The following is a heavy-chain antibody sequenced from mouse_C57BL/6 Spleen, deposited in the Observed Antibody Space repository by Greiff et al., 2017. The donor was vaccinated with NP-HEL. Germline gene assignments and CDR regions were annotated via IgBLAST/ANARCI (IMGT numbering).Heavy chain of an antibody. V-gene: IGHV3-6*01. CDR3: AREGTVYFDY. CDR2: ISYDGSN. J-gene: IGHJ2*01. Sequence: DVKLQESGPGLVKPSQSLSLTCSVTGYSITSGYYWNWIRQFPGNKLEWMGYISYDGSNNYNPSLKNRISITRDTSKNQFFLKLNSVTTEDTATYYCAREGTVYFDYWGQGTTLTVSS. D-gene: IGHD4-1*01. CDR1: GYSITSGYY.